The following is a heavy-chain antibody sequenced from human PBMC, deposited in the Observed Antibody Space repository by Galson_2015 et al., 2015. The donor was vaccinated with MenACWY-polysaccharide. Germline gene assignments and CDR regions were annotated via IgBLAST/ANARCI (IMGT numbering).Heavy chain of an antibody. V-gene: IGHV3-23*01. D-gene: IGHD2-15*01. CDR1: GFSFSSYA. CDR3: AAGYFRYDY. Sequence: SLRLSCADSGFSFSSYAINWVRQAPGKGLEWVAGISSSGGSTQFAGSVKGRFTISRDNSKNTVYLQMNSLRAEDTAVYYGAAGYFRYDYWGQGTPVTVSS. J-gene: IGHJ4*02. CDR2: ISSSGGST.